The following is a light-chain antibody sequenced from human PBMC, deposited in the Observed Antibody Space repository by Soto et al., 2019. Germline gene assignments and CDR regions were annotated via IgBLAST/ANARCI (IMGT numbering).Light chain of an antibody. CDR2: SNN. V-gene: IGLV1-44*01. CDR3: AAWDDSLNGSYV. Sequence: QSVLTQPPSASGTPGQRVTISCSGSSSNIGTNTVNWYQQLPGPAPKLLIYSNNQRPSGVPDRFSGSKSGTSASLAISGLQSEDEADYYCAAWDDSLNGSYVFGTGTKLTV. J-gene: IGLJ1*01. CDR1: SSNIGTNT.